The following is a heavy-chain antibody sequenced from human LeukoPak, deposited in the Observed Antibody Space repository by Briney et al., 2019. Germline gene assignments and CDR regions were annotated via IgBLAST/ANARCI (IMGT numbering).Heavy chain of an antibody. Sequence: PSETLSLTCTVSGGSISSYYWSWIRQPPGKGLEWIGYIYYSGTTNYNPSLKSRVTISVDTSKNQFSLKLSSVTAADTAVYYCARDSYYYDSSGYYKSWYFDLWGRGTLVTVSS. CDR2: IYYSGTT. J-gene: IGHJ2*01. D-gene: IGHD3-22*01. CDR1: GGSISSYY. CDR3: ARDSYYYDSSGYYKSWYFDL. V-gene: IGHV4-59*01.